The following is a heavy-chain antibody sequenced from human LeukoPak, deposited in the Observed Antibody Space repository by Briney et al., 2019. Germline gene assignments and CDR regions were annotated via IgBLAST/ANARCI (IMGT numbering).Heavy chain of an antibody. J-gene: IGHJ5*02. Sequence: SGPTLVNPTETLTLTCTVSGFSLSNARMGVSWIRQPPGKALEWLAHIFSNDEKSYSTSLKSRLTISKDTSKSQVVLTMTNMDPVDTATYYCARILNEYYYGSGSYDWFDPWGQGTLVTVSS. CDR1: GFSLSNARMG. V-gene: IGHV2-26*01. D-gene: IGHD3-10*01. CDR3: ARILNEYYYGSGSYDWFDP. CDR2: IFSNDEK.